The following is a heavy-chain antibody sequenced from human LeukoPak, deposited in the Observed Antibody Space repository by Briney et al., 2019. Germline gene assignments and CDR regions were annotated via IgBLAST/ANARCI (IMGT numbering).Heavy chain of an antibody. V-gene: IGHV3-23*01. CDR1: EFTFSSYA. J-gene: IGHJ6*02. D-gene: IGHD5-18*01. CDR3: AKPTGYSPRYYGMDV. Sequence: GGSLRLSCAASEFTFSSYAMSWVRQAPGKGLEWVSGISGSGGGTYVADSVKGRFTISRDSSKNTLYLQMNSLRAEDTAVYYCAKPTGYSPRYYGMDVWGQGTTVTVSS. CDR2: ISGSGGGT.